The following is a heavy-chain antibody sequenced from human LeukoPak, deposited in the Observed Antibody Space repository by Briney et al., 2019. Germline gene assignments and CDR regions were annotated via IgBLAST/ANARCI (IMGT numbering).Heavy chain of an antibody. J-gene: IGHJ4*02. CDR3: ARLGYSSSHVDY. CDR2: IYYSGST. V-gene: IGHV4-39*01. D-gene: IGHD6-13*01. CDR1: GGSISSSSYY. Sequence: PSETLSLTCTVSGGSISSSSYYWGWIRQPPGKGLEWIGSIYYSGSTYYNPSLKSRVTISVDTSKNQFSLKLSSVTAADTAVYYCARLGYSSSHVDYWGQGTLVTVSS.